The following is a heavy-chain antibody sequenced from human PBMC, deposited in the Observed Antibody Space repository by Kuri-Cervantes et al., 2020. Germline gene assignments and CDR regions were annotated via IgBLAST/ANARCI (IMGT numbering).Heavy chain of an antibody. V-gene: IGHV1-8*02. CDR2: MNPNSGNT. CDR3: ARSAYYDFWSGYFSDFYYYMDV. D-gene: IGHD3-3*01. CDR1: GYTFTSYG. Sequence: ASVKVSCKASGYTFTSYGISWVRQATGQGLEWMGWMNPNSGNTGYAQKFQGRVTMTRNTSISTAYMELSSLRSEDTAVYYCARSAYYDFWSGYFSDFYYYMDVWGKGTTVTVSS. J-gene: IGHJ6*03.